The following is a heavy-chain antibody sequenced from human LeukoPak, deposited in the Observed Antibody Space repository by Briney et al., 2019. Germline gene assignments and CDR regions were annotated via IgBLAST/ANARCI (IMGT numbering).Heavy chain of an antibody. CDR2: ISTYNGNT. D-gene: IGHD4-23*01. CDR1: GYTFTTYG. V-gene: IGHV1-18*01. Sequence: ASVKVSCKASGYTFTTYGISWVRQAPGQGLEWMGWISTYNGNTKYAQKLQGRVTMTTDTSTSTVYMELRSLRSDDTAVYYCARDEDDYGGKDWGQGTLVIVSS. CDR3: ARDEDDYGGKD. J-gene: IGHJ4*02.